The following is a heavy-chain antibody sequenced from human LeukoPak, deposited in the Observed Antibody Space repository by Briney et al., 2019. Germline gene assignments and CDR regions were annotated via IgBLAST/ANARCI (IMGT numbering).Heavy chain of an antibody. V-gene: IGHV4-61*08. J-gene: IGHJ4*02. Sequence: SETLSRTCTVSGASVSSSGYYWSWIRQPPGKGLEWIGYIYHSGSTNYNPSLKSRVTISVDTSKNQFSLKLTSMTAADTAVYYCGRETIAATGTSVFFDYWGQGTLVTVSS. D-gene: IGHD6-13*01. CDR3: GRETIAATGTSVFFDY. CDR1: GASVSSSGYY. CDR2: IYHSGST.